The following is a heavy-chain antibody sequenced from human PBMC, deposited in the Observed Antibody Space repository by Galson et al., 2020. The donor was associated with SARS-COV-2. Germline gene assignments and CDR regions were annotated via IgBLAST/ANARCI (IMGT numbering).Heavy chain of an antibody. Sequence: SGPTLVKPTQTLTLTCTFSGFSLSTNGVAVGWVRQPPGTAREWLALVYWDASRAYNPSLKSRLSITADTSKNQVVLTMTNLDPVDTATYHCARSVRSGKYLTPCYFDQWGQGALVTVSA. J-gene: IGHJ4*02. D-gene: IGHD3-10*01. CDR1: GFSLSTNGVA. V-gene: IGHV2-5*02. CDR3: ARSVRSGKYLTPCYFDQ. CDR2: VYWDASR.